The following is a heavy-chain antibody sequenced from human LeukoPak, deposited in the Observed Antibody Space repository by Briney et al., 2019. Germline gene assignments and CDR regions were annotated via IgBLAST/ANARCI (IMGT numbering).Heavy chain of an antibody. D-gene: IGHD1-26*01. J-gene: IGHJ4*02. Sequence: SETLSLTCTVSGGSISSRSYYWGWIRQPPGKGLEWIGSFYYSGRTYYNPSLKSRVTMSVDTSKNQFSLKMNSMTAADTAVYYCARHPTKWELRLSLDYWGQGILVTVSS. CDR2: FYYSGRT. CDR3: ARHPTKWELRLSLDY. CDR1: GGSISSRSYY. V-gene: IGHV4-39*01.